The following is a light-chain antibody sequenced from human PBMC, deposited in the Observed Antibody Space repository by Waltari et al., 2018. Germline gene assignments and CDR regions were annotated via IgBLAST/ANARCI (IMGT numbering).Light chain of an antibody. CDR2: AAS. V-gene: IGKV1-39*01. CDR3: QQSYSHTRT. CDR1: QSISSY. Sequence: DIQMTQSPPSLSASAGDRVTITCRASQSISSYLNWYQQKPGIAPKLLIYAASRLQSGVPSRFSGSGSGRDFTLIISSLQPEDFATYSCQQSYSHTRTFGQGTKVEIK. J-gene: IGKJ1*01.